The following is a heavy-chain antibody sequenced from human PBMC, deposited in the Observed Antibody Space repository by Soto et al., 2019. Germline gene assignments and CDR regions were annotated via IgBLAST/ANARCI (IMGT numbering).Heavy chain of an antibody. CDR3: ARAAGYCSSTSCQGADY. J-gene: IGHJ4*02. CDR1: GFTFSSYG. CDR2: IWYDGSNK. D-gene: IGHD2-2*01. Sequence: QVQLVESGGGVVQPGRSLRLSCAASGFTFSSYGMHWVRQAPGKGLEWVAVIWYDGSNKYYADSVKGRFTISRDNSKNTLYLQMNSLRAEDTAVYYCARAAGYCSSTSCQGADYWGQGTLVTVSS. V-gene: IGHV3-33*01.